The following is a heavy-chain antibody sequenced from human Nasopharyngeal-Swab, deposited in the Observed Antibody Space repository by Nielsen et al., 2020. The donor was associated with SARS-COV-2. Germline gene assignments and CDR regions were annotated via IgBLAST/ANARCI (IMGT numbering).Heavy chain of an antibody. V-gene: IGHV2-70*20. D-gene: IGHD2-21*02. CDR2: IDWGDDK. CDR3: GRISPHDFHIDY. J-gene: IGHJ4*02. Sequence: SGPTLVKPPQTLRLTCTFSGFSLSTSGMCVTWVRQPPGQALEWLALIDWGDDKYYSTSLKTRLTISKDTSNNQVVLIMANMDPGDTATYYCGRISPHDFHIDYWGQGTLVTVSS. CDR1: GFSLSTSGMC.